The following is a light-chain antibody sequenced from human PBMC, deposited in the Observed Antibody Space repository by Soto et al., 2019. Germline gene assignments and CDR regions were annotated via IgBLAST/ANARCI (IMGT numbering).Light chain of an antibody. V-gene: IGKV3-11*01. Sequence: EIVLTQSPDTLSLSPGERATLSCRASQSVSNYLAWYQQIPGQAPRLLIYDASNRATGIPARFSGSGSGTDFTLTISSLEPEDFAVYFCHHRSNWTFGGGTKVEIK. CDR2: DAS. J-gene: IGKJ4*01. CDR1: QSVSNY. CDR3: HHRSNWT.